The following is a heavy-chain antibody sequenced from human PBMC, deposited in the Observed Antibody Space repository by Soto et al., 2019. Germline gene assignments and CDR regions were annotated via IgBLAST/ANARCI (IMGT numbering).Heavy chain of an antibody. CDR2: ISNSGADR. V-gene: IGHV3-23*01. J-gene: IGHJ4*02. Sequence: DVQLLESGGGLVQPGGSLKLSCVASGFTFNNYAMSWVRQAPGKGLEWVSQISNSGADRYYADSVKGLFTISRDNSKNTLYLQMNNLRVEDTALYYCAKTLEVAGCFDSWGQGTLVTVSS. CDR1: GFTFNNYA. D-gene: IGHD6-19*01. CDR3: AKTLEVAGCFDS.